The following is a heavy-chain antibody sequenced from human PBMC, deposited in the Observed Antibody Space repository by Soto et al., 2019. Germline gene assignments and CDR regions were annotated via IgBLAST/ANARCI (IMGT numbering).Heavy chain of an antibody. CDR2: ISTYNGNT. J-gene: IGHJ6*02. V-gene: IGHV1-18*01. CDR1: GYAFSSHG. Sequence: QVQLVQSGAEVKKPGASVKVSCKASGYAFSSHGITWVRQAPGQGLEWMGWISTYNGNTNYAQKFQGRVTITTDTSTSTAYMELRSLTSADTAVYYCARGLGLPAAITFLPNYYTMDVWGQGTTVTVSS. D-gene: IGHD2-2*01. CDR3: ARGLGLPAAITFLPNYYTMDV.